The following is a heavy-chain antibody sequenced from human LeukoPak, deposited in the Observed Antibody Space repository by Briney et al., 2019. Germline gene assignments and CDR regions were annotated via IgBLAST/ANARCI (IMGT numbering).Heavy chain of an antibody. CDR1: GFTFRNYA. CDR3: ARDFSQVGATHY. D-gene: IGHD1-26*01. Sequence: GGSLRLSCAASGFTFRNYAMHWVRQAPGKGLEWVAVIWYDGSNKYYADSVKGRFTISRDNSKNTLYLQMNSLRAEDTAVYYCARDFSQVGATHYWGQGTLVTVSS. CDR2: IWYDGSNK. V-gene: IGHV3-33*08. J-gene: IGHJ4*02.